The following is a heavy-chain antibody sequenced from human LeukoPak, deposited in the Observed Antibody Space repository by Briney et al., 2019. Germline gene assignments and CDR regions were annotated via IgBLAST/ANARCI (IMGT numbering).Heavy chain of an antibody. CDR1: GGSISSSSYY. V-gene: IGHV4-39*01. CDR2: IYYSGNT. J-gene: IGHJ4*02. Sequence: PSETLSLTCTVSGGSISSSSYYWGWIRQPPGKGLEWIGTIYYSGNTYYNPSLKSRVIISVDTSKNQFSLKLSSVTAADTAVYYCARWFSITMVRGASFDYWGQGTLVTVSS. D-gene: IGHD3-10*01. CDR3: ARWFSITMVRGASFDY.